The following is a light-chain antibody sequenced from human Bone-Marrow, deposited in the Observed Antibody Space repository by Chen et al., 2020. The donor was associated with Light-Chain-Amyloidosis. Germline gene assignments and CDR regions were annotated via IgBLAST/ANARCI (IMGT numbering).Light chain of an antibody. CDR3: QVWDATTLHVV. Sequence: SFVLTQSPSVSMAPGQTARITCGGNDIGSKRVHWSQQRPGQAPVLVIYYDTDRPSGIPERFSGSNSGNTATLTISRVEAGDEADYYCQVWDATTLHVVFGGGTKLTVL. CDR1: DIGSKR. CDR2: YDT. V-gene: IGLV3-21*04. J-gene: IGLJ2*01.